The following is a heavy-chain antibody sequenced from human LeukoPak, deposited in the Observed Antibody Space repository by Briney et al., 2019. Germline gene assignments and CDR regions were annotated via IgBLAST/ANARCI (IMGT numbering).Heavy chain of an antibody. Sequence: SETVSLTCTVYGGSISSSSYYWCWIRQPPGKGLEWIGSIYYSGSTYYNPSLKSRVTISVDTSKNQFSLKLSSVTAADTAVYYCARWQLVRKWFDPWGQGTLVTVSS. V-gene: IGHV4-39*07. D-gene: IGHD6-6*01. CDR1: GGSISSSSYY. CDR2: IYYSGST. CDR3: ARWQLVRKWFDP. J-gene: IGHJ5*02.